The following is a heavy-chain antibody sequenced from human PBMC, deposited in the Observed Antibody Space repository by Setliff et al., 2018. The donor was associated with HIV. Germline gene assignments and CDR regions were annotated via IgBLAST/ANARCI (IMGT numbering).Heavy chain of an antibody. D-gene: IGHD1-26*01. CDR1: GASFSDYS. Sequence: SETLSLTCAVYGASFSDYSWSWIRQPPGKGLEWIGEINHSGSTNYNPSLKTRVTISVDTSNNQFSLKLSSVTAADTAVYYCARHLRWELPYYFDYWGQGTLVTVSS. CDR3: ARHLRWELPYYFDY. J-gene: IGHJ4*02. V-gene: IGHV4-34*01. CDR2: INHSGST.